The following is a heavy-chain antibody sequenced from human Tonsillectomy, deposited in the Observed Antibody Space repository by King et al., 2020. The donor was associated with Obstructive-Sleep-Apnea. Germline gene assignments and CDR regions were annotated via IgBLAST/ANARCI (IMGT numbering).Heavy chain of an antibody. D-gene: IGHD2-21*01. V-gene: IGHV4-38-2*02. J-gene: IGHJ4*02. CDR1: GDFFSSGYY. Sequence: VQLQESGPGLVKPSETLSLTCTVSGDFFSSGYYWGWIRQPPGKGLTWIGNIHHGGSTHYNPSLKSRVTLSVDTPNNQVYLKLTSVTAADTAVYYCAAYYGDHRGGFRYWGQGTLVTVSS. CDR2: IHHGGST. CDR3: AAYYGDHRGGFRY.